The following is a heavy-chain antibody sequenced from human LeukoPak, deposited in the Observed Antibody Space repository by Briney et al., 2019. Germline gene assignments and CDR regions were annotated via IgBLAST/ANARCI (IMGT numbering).Heavy chain of an antibody. CDR2: INHSGST. CDR1: GGSFSGYY. J-gene: IGHJ4*02. CDR3: ASRDYDFWSGYPWDY. D-gene: IGHD3-3*01. V-gene: IGHV4-34*01. Sequence: SETLSLTCAVYGGSFSGYYWSWIRQPPGKGLEWIGEINHSGSTNYNPSLKSRVTISVDTSKNQFSLKLSSVTAADAAVYYCASRDYDFWSGYPWDYWGQGTLVTVSS.